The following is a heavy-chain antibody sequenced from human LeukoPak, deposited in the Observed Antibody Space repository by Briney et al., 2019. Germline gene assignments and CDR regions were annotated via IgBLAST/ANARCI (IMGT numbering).Heavy chain of an antibody. J-gene: IGHJ4*02. CDR2: IFYSVST. V-gene: IGHV4-59*01. CDR1: AGFTGRFS. Sequence: ETRSLARIVAAGFTGRFSWGWIRPLPGGGRGWNGSIFYSVSTNYNPSLKSRVTISVDTSKNQFSLKLSSVTAADTAVYYCARGYSDKERHMTTVTTTGVGGSFDYWGQGTLVTVSS. CDR3: ARGYSDKERHMTTVTTTGVGGSFDY. D-gene: IGHD4-17*01.